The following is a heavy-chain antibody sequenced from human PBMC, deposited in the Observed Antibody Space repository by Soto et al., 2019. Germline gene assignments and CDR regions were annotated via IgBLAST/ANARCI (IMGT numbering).Heavy chain of an antibody. CDR3: ARFPYDFWSGYPASNWFDP. D-gene: IGHD3-3*01. CDR2: ISAYNGNR. V-gene: IGHV1-18*01. CDR1: CFMFTSFG. J-gene: IGHJ5*02. Sequence: ASVKVSCKTSCFMFTSFGFSWVRQAPGQGLEWMGWISAYNGNRNYAQKLQDRVTMTTDISTATVYMELRSLRSDDTAVYYCARFPYDFWSGYPASNWFDPWGQGTLVTVSS.